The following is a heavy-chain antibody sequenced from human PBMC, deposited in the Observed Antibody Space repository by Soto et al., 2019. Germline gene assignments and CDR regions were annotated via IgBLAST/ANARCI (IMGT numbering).Heavy chain of an antibody. CDR2: INPNSGGT. CDR1: GYTFTGYY. CDR3: ARAVRGSSSSDYYYYGMDV. D-gene: IGHD6-6*01. V-gene: IGHV1-2*04. Sequence: ASVKVSCKASGYTFTGYYMHWVRQAPGQGLEWMGWINPNSGGTNYAQKFQGWVTMTRDTSISTAYMELSRLRSDDTAVYYCARAVRGSSSSDYYYYGMDVWGQGTTVTSP. J-gene: IGHJ6*02.